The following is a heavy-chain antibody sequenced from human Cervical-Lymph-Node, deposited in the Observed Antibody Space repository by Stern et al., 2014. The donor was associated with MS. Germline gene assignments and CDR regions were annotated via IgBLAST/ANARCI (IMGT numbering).Heavy chain of an antibody. J-gene: IGHJ3*01. CDR1: GGSISRSKW. CDR2: VSHLGST. V-gene: IGHV4-4*02. CDR3: ASGHDALAL. Sequence: MQLVESGPGVVKPSGTLSLTCVVSGGSISRSKWRSWVRQPPGKGLEWIGEVSHLGSTNYNPSLKSRVSISLDKSNNQVSLKMDSVTAADTAVYYCASGHDALALWGQGTLVTVSS.